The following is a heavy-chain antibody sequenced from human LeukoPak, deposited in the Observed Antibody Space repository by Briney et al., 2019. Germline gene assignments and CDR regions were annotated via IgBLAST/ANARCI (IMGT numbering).Heavy chain of an antibody. CDR2: IKSKTDGGTT. CDR1: GFTFSSYW. J-gene: IGHJ4*02. V-gene: IGHV3-15*01. Sequence: PGGSLRLSCAASGFTFSSYWMSWVRQAPGKGLEWVGRIKSKTDGGTTDYAAPVRGRFTISRDDSKNTLYLQMNSLKTEDTAVYYCTTDTVTTWRDYWGQGTLVTVSS. CDR3: TTDTVTTWRDY. D-gene: IGHD4-11*01.